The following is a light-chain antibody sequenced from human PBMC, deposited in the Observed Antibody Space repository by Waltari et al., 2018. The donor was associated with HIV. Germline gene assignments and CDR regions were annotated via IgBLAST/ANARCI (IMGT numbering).Light chain of an antibody. J-gene: IGLJ2*01. CDR3: QSYDSSLGVV. CDR2: VDT. Sequence: QSVLTQPPSVSGAPGQRVTIPCTGRSSTIGTNHDVHWYQQLPVTAPKLLIYVDTNRPSEIPDRFSGSKSGTSASLTITGLQAEDEADYYCQSYDSSLGVVFGGGTKLTVL. V-gene: IGLV1-40*01. CDR1: SSTIGTNHD.